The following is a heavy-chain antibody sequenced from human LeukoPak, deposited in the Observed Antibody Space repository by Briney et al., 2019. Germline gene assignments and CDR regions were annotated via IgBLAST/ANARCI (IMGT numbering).Heavy chain of an antibody. CDR2: INPSGGST. Sequence: ASVKGSCKASGYTFTSYYMHWVRQAPGQGLEWMGIINPSGGSTSYAQKFQGRVTMTRDTSTSTVYMELSSLRSEDTAVYYCARDWGIAAAGSWGQGTLVTVSS. D-gene: IGHD6-13*01. CDR3: ARDWGIAAAGS. CDR1: GYTFTSYY. V-gene: IGHV1-46*01. J-gene: IGHJ4*02.